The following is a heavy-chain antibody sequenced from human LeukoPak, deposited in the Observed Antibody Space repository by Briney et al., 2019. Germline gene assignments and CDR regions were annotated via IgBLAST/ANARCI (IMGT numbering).Heavy chain of an antibody. CDR2: ISGSGDST. D-gene: IGHD3-3*01. CDR3: ATTIFGVSVY. J-gene: IGHJ4*02. Sequence: GGSLRLSCAASGFTFSNYAMSWVRQAPGKGLEWVSAISGSGDSTYYADSVKGRFTVSRDNSKNTLYVQMNSLRSDDTAVYYCATTIFGVSVYWGQGTLVTVSS. CDR1: GFTFSNYA. V-gene: IGHV3-23*01.